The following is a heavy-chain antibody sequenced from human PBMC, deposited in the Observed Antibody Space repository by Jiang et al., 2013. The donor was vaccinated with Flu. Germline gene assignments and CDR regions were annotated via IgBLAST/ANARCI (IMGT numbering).Heavy chain of an antibody. CDR3: ARGDCHSTSCLDY. J-gene: IGHJ4*02. V-gene: IGHV6-1*01. Sequence: QTLSLTCAISGDSVSSNSAAWNWIRQSPSRGLEWLGRTYYRSKWSNDYALSVKSRITINADTSKNQFSLQLNSVTPEDTAVYYCARGDCHSTSCLDYWGQGTLVTAS. D-gene: IGHD2-2*01. CDR1: GDSVSSNSAA. CDR2: TYYRSKWSN.